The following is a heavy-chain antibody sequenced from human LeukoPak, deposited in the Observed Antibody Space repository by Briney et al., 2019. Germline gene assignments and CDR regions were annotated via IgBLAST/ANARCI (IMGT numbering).Heavy chain of an antibody. CDR2: IHYSGST. D-gene: IGHD2-8*01. V-gene: IGHV4-39*01. J-gene: IGHJ3*02. CDR3: ARHGQWLTDAFDI. Sequence: PSETLSLTCTVPGGSLSSSSFYWVWIRQPPGKGLDWIGSIHYSGSTYYNPSLKSRVTISVDRSKNQFSLKLRSVTAADTAVYYCARHGQWLTDAFDIWGQGTMVTVSS. CDR1: GGSLSSSSFY.